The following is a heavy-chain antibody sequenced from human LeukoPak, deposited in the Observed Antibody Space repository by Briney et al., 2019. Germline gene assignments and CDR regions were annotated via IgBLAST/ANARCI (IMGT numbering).Heavy chain of an antibody. CDR1: GGSFSGYY. V-gene: IGHV4-34*01. CDR3: ARLSAFDI. CDR2: INHSGST. Sequence: SETLSLTCAVYGGSFSGYYWSWIRQPPGKGLEWIGEINHSGSTNYNPSLKSRVTISVDTSKNQFSLKLSSVTAADTAVYYCARLSAFDIWGQGTMVTVSS. J-gene: IGHJ3*02.